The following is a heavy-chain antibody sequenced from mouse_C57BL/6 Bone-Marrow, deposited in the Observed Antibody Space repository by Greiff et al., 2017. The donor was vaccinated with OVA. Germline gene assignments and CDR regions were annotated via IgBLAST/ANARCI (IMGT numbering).Heavy chain of an antibody. J-gene: IGHJ4*01. CDR3: ARGDYGSRGAMDY. CDR1: GYTFTSSW. CDR2: IDPSDSYT. D-gene: IGHD1-1*01. V-gene: IGHV1-69*01. Sequence: VQLQQPGAELVMPGASVKLSCKASGYTFTSSWMPWVKQRPGQGLEWIGAIDPSDSYTNYNQKFKGKSTFTVDKSSSTAYMQRSSLTSEDAAVYYCARGDYGSRGAMDYWGQGTSVTVSS.